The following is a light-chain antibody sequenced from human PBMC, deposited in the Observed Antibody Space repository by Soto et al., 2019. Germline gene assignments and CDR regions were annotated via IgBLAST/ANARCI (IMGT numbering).Light chain of an antibody. Sequence: QSALTQPPSVSGAPGQRVTISCTGSNSNIGADYDVHWYQQFPGTAPKLLIYDNNNRPSGVPDRFSGSKSGTSASLAITGLQAEDEADYYCKSYDSSLSGYVFGTGTKITVL. J-gene: IGLJ1*01. V-gene: IGLV1-40*01. CDR1: NSNIGADYD. CDR3: KSYDSSLSGYV. CDR2: DNN.